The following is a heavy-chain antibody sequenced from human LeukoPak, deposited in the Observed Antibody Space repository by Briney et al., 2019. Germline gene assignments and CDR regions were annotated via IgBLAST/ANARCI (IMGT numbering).Heavy chain of an antibody. D-gene: IGHD1-26*01. CDR2: IYHSGAT. V-gene: IGHV4-59*08. J-gene: IGHJ3*02. CDR3: ARLLVGGNVDAFDI. Sequence: SETLSLTCTVSGVTISGYYWSWIRQPPGKGLEWIGYIYHSGATDYNPSLKSRLSMSVDMSKNQFSLKLSSVTAADTDIYYCARLLVGGNVDAFDIWGQGTMVTVSS. CDR1: GVTISGYY.